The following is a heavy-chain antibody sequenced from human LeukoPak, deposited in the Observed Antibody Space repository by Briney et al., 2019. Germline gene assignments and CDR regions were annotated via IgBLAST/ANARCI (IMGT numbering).Heavy chain of an antibody. CDR1: GFTFSDYY. V-gene: IGHV3-53*01. J-gene: IGHJ4*02. Sequence: GGSLRLSCAASGFTFSDYYMSWVRQAPGKGLEWVSFIYSGSTHYSDSVKGRFTISRDNSKNTLYLQMNSLRAEDTAVYYCARRAGAYSHPYDYWGQGTLVTVSS. CDR3: ARRAGAYSHPYDY. CDR2: IYSGST. D-gene: IGHD4/OR15-4a*01.